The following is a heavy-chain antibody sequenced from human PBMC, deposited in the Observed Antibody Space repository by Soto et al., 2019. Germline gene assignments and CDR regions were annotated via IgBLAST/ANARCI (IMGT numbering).Heavy chain of an antibody. J-gene: IGHJ6*02. Sequence: QVQLVQSGAEVKKPGSSVKISCKASGGTFRTNAFSWVRQAPGQGLEWMGGIIPIFPTPDYAQKFQGRVTITADESPTTNHNEVSSPRTEDTATYYWAKDKDRQKLGRNYYHIMDVWGQGTTVTVSS. CDR2: IIPIFPTP. V-gene: IGHV1-69*12. CDR1: GGTFRTNA. CDR3: AKDKDRQKLGRNYYHIMDV. D-gene: IGHD3-3*02.